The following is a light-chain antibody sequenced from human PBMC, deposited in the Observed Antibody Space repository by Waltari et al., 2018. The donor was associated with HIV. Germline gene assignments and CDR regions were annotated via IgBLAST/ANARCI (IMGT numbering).Light chain of an antibody. V-gene: IGKV3D-11*01. CDR3: QQPET. J-gene: IGKJ3*01. CDR1: QDISSN. Sequence: EIVLTQSPPTLSLSPGERATLSCRASQDISSNLAWYQQKPGQAPRHLIYDASNRATGIPARFSGSGSGTDFTLTISSLEPEDFAVYYCQQPETFGPGTKVDIK. CDR2: DAS.